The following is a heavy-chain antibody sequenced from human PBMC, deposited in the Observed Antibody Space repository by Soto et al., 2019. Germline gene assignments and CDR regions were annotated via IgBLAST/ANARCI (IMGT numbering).Heavy chain of an antibody. CDR1: GFTFSSNS. D-gene: IGHD3-3*02. J-gene: IGHJ6*02. V-gene: IGHV3-23*01. CDR3: AKHFWSAYFYGMYF. Sequence: GGSLRLSCAASGFTFSSNSLSWVRQAPGKGLEWVSAISGSVISTYYADSVKGRFTISRDNSKNTLYLQMNSLRAEDTAVYYCAKHFWSAYFYGMYFWGQGTTVTVSS. CDR2: ISGSVIST.